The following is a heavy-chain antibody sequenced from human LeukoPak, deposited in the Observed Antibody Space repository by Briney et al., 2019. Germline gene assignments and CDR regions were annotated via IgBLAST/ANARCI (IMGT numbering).Heavy chain of an antibody. J-gene: IGHJ3*02. V-gene: IGHV3-66*01. CDR1: GLTVSSNY. Sequence: TGGSLRLSCAASGLTVSSNYMGWVRQAPGKGLEWVSVIYSGGSTYYADSAKGRFTISRDNSKNSVYLQMNSLRAEDTAVYYCARDLGGLGNGAFDIWGQGTMVTVSS. CDR3: ARDLGGLGNGAFDI. CDR2: IYSGGST. D-gene: IGHD1-26*01.